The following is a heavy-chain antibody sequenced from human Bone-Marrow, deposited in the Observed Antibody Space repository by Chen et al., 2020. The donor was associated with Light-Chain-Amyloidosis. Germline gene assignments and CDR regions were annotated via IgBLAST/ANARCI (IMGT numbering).Heavy chain of an antibody. J-gene: IGHJ4*02. D-gene: IGHD5-12*01. CDR1: GYTFPNYW. CDR3: ARRRDGYNFDY. CDR2: IYPDNSAA. V-gene: IGHV5-51*01. Sequence: EVQLEQSGPEVKKPGESLKISCKGSGYTFPNYWIGWVRQMPGKGLEWMGVIYPDNSAARYSPSSEGQVTISADKSITTAYLQWRSLKASDTAMYYCARRRDGYNFDYWGQGTLVTVSS.